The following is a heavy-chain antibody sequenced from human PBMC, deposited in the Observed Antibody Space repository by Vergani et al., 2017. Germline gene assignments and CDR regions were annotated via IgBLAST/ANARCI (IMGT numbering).Heavy chain of an antibody. CDR1: GGSMSGYY. D-gene: IGHD6-19*01. Sequence: QVRLQESGPGLVKPSETLSLTCSVSGGSMSGYYWSWIRQPPGKELEWIGYMYHSGSTNYNPSLETRVTISGDTSKNQFSLKVTSVTAADTAVYFWARQRAGSGWSPGDFDDWGQGILVTVSS. CDR2: MYHSGST. J-gene: IGHJ4*02. CDR3: ARQRAGSGWSPGDFDD. V-gene: IGHV4-59*08.